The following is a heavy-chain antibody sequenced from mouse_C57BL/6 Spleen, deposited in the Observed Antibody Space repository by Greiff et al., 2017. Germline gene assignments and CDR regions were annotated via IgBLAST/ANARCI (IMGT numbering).Heavy chain of an antibody. CDR3: ARSNWDPY. J-gene: IGHJ3*01. Sequence: QVQLQQSGAELARPGASVKLSCKASGYTFTSYGISWVKQRTGQGLEWIGEIYPRSGNTYYNEKFKGKATLTADKSSSTAYMELGGLASEDSAVYFCARSNWDPYWGQGTLVTVSA. CDR2: IYPRSGNT. CDR1: GYTFTSYG. D-gene: IGHD4-1*02. V-gene: IGHV1-81*01.